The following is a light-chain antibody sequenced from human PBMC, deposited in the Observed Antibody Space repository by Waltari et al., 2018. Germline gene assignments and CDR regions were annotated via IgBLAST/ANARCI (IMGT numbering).Light chain of an antibody. CDR2: GAS. Sequence: DIVLTQSPGTLSLSPGERATLSCRASQGISSSSLAWYQQKPGQAPRLLIHGASIRGNDIPDRFSGSGSGTDCTLTISGLEPEELAVYYCHQYGRSPPWTFAQGTKVEVK. CDR1: QGISSSS. J-gene: IGKJ1*01. CDR3: HQYGRSPPWT. V-gene: IGKV3-20*01.